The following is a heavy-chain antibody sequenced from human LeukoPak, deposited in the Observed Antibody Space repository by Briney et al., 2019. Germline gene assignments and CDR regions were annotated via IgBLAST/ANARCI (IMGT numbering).Heavy chain of an antibody. CDR3: ARGPVAAAGRNYYYYYYYMDV. D-gene: IGHD6-13*01. CDR2: INHSGST. Sequence: NPSETLSLTCAVYGGTFSGYYWSWIRQPPGKGLEWIGEINHSGSTNYNPSLKSRVTISVDTSKNQFSLKLSSVTAADTAVYYRARGPVAAAGRNYYYYYYYMDVWGKGTTVTVSS. V-gene: IGHV4-34*01. J-gene: IGHJ6*03. CDR1: GGTFSGYY.